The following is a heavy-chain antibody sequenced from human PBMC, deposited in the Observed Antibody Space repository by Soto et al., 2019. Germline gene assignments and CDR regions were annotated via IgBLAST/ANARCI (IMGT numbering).Heavy chain of an antibody. CDR2: ISNSGST. CDR1: SSSIEISY. Sequence: PSATLSLNCAVASSSIEISYWRWISQPPRKGLEWIGYISNSGSTSYNPSLESRVTVSVDTAKNEFSLKLNSVTAADTATYYCARILRDSQGWYHHDFWGQGTLVTVS. J-gene: IGHJ4*02. V-gene: IGHV4-59*07. CDR3: ARILRDSQGWYHHDF. D-gene: IGHD6-19*01.